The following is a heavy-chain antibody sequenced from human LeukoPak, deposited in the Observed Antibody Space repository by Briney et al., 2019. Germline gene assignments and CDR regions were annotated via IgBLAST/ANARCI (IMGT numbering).Heavy chain of an antibody. D-gene: IGHD6-6*01. V-gene: IGHV4-38-2*02. CDR2: IYHSGST. CDR3: ARLGYSSSSGFDY. CDR1: GYSISSGYY. J-gene: IGHJ4*02. Sequence: PSETLSLTCTVSGYSISSGYYWGWIRQPPGKGLEWIGSIYHSGSTYHKSSLKSRVTMSVDTSKNQFSLKLSSVTAADTAVYYCARLGYSSSSGFDYWGQGTLVTVSS.